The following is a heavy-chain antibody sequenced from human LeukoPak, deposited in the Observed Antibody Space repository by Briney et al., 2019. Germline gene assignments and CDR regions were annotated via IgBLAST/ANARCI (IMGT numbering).Heavy chain of an antibody. Sequence: GGSLRLSCAASGFTFSSYAMSWVRQAPGKGLEWVSAISGSGSSTYYADSVKGRFTISRDNSKNTLYLQMNSLRAEDTAVYYCAKDRVFYSSGWCFDYWGQGTLVTVSS. CDR3: AKDRVFYSSGWCFDY. CDR2: ISGSGSST. J-gene: IGHJ4*02. CDR1: GFTFSSYA. D-gene: IGHD6-19*01. V-gene: IGHV3-23*01.